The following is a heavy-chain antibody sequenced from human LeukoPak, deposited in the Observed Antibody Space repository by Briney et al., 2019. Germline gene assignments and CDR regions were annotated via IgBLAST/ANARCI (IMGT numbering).Heavy chain of an antibody. Sequence: GGSLRLSCAASGFTLSNSPLHWVRQAPGRGLEWVAVISPDGSNEHYADSVKGRVSISRDDSKNALSLQLNSLRLEDTAVYFCAKQGGSLRYFHLYLDVWGKGTTVTVSS. D-gene: IGHD6-25*01. CDR1: GFTLSNSP. CDR3: AKQGGSLRYFHLYLDV. CDR2: ISPDGSNE. J-gene: IGHJ6*03. V-gene: IGHV3-30*01.